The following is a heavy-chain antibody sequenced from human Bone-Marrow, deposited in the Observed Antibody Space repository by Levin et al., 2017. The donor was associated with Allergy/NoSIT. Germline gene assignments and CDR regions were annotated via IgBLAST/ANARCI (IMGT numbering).Heavy chain of an antibody. V-gene: IGHV4-30-4*01. CDR1: GGSISSGDYY. J-gene: IGHJ4*02. CDR3: ARGRFDWLLSDPYFDY. CDR2: IYYSGST. Sequence: SQTLSLTCTVSGGSISSGDYYWSWIRQPPGKGLEWIGYIYYSGSTYYNPSLKSRVTISVDTSKNQFSLKLSSVTAADTAVYYCARGRFDWLLSDPYFDYWGQGTLVTVSS. D-gene: IGHD3-9*01.